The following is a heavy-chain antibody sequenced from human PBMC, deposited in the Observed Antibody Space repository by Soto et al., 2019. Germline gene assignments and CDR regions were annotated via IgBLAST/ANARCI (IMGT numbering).Heavy chain of an antibody. V-gene: IGHV3-48*04. CDR1: GFTFSSHS. Sequence: GGSLRLSCAASGFTFSSHSMNWVRQAPGKGLEWVSYISGSGLTIYYADSVKGRFTISRDNAKNSLYLQMNSLGVEDTAVYYCARGPYRNTYNWFDSWGQGTLVTVSS. D-gene: IGHD5-12*01. CDR2: ISGSGLTI. J-gene: IGHJ5*02. CDR3: ARGPYRNTYNWFDS.